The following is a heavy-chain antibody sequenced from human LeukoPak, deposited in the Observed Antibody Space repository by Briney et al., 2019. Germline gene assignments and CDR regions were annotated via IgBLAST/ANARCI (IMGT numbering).Heavy chain of an antibody. CDR3: ISHTAILI. V-gene: IGHV3-73*01. J-gene: IGHJ4*02. D-gene: IGHD5-18*01. Sequence: QSGGSLRLSCGASGFTFSSYEMNWVRQASGKGLEWVGRIRSKANSYATAYAASVKGRFTVSRDDSKNTAYLQVNSLKTEDTAVYYCISHTAILIRGQGTLVTVSS. CDR2: IRSKANSYAT. CDR1: GFTFSSYE.